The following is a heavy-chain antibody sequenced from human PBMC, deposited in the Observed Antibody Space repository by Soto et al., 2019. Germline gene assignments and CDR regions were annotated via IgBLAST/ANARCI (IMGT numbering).Heavy chain of an antibody. Sequence: GETLKISWKGSGYTFTDYWIGWVRQLPEKGLEWMGIIYPGDSDTRYSPSFQGHVTITVDKSTNTAYLQWNTLRASDTAMYYCARQISNFRCYYSGMDAWGQGTRVTAS. CDR2: IYPGDSDT. J-gene: IGHJ6*02. D-gene: IGHD4-4*01. CDR3: ARQISNFRCYYSGMDA. CDR1: GYTFTDYW. V-gene: IGHV5-51*01.